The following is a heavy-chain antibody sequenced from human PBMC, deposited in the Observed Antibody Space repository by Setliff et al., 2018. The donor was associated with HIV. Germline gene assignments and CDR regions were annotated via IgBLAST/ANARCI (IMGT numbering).Heavy chain of an antibody. CDR3: ARDPTGGAARFDY. J-gene: IGHJ4*02. V-gene: IGHV1-46*01. D-gene: IGHD6-6*01. Sequence: GASVKVSCKASGGAFTSYAFSWVRQAPGQGLEWMGIINPSGGSTTYAQKFQGRVTMTRDTSTNTAYMELSSLKSEDTAVYYCARDPTGGAARFDYWGQGTLVTVSS. CDR2: INPSGGST. CDR1: GGAFTSYA.